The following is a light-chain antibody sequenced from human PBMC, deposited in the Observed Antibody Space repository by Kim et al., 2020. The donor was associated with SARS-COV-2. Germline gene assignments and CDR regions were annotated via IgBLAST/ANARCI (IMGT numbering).Light chain of an antibody. Sequence: GASVKLTCTLSSGHSSYAIAWHQQRPEKGPRYLMKLNSDGSHSKGDGIPDRFSGSSSGAERYLTIASLQSEDEADYYCQTWGTGIGFGGGTQLTVL. CDR2: LNSDGSH. J-gene: IGLJ3*02. CDR1: SGHSSYA. CDR3: QTWGTGIG. V-gene: IGLV4-69*01.